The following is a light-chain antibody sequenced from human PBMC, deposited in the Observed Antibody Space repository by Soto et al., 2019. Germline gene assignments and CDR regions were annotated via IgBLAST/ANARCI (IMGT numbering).Light chain of an antibody. CDR1: SSDVGGYNY. V-gene: IGLV2-14*01. Sequence: QSALTQPASVSGSPRQSITISCTGTSSDVGGYNYVSWYQQHPGKAPKLMIYEVSNRPSGVSNRLSGSKSGNTASLTISGLQAEDEADYYCSSYTSSSTLVFGGGTKLTVL. CDR3: SSYTSSSTLV. J-gene: IGLJ2*01. CDR2: EVS.